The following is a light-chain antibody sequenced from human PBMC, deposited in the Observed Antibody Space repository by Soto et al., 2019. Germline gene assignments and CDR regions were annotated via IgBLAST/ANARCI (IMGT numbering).Light chain of an antibody. V-gene: IGLV2-14*01. J-gene: IGLJ1*01. CDR3: TSYTSSNTHV. Sequence: QSALTQPASGSGSPGQSITISCTGTSSDVGGYNYVSWLQQHPGKVPKLIIYDVSSRPSGVSNRFSGSKSGNTASLTISGLQAEDEADYYCTSYTSSNTHVFGGGTKVTVL. CDR1: SSDVGGYNY. CDR2: DVS.